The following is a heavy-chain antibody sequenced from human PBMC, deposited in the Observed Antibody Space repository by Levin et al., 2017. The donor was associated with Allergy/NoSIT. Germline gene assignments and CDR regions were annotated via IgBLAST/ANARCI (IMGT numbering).Heavy chain of an antibody. V-gene: IGHV4-59*01. CDR2: IYYSGST. Sequence: SQTLSLTCTVSGGSISSYYWSWIRQPPGKGLEWIGYIYYSGSTNYNPSLKSRVTISVDTSKNQFSLKLSSVTAADTAVYYCARSKRITIFGVVTEFDYWGQGTLVTVSS. CDR3: ARSKRITIFGVVTEFDY. D-gene: IGHD3-3*01. CDR1: GGSISSYY. J-gene: IGHJ4*02.